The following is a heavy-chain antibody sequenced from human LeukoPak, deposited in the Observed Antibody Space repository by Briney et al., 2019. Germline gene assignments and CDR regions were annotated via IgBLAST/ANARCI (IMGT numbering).Heavy chain of an antibody. Sequence: GGSLRLSCAASGFTFSSYAMHWVRQAPGKGLEWVAVISYDGSNKYYADSVKGRFTISRDNSKNTLYLQMNSLRAEDTAVYYCARDSRIAAALYYYYMDVWGKGPRSPSP. J-gene: IGHJ6*03. V-gene: IGHV3-30*04. CDR1: GFTFSSYA. D-gene: IGHD6-13*01. CDR3: ARDSRIAAALYYYYMDV. CDR2: ISYDGSNK.